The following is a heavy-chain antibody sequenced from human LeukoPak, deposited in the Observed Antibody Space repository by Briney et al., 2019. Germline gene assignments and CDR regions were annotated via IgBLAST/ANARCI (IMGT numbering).Heavy chain of an antibody. V-gene: IGHV4-34*01. Sequence: PSETLSLTCAVYGGSFSGYYWSWIRQPPGKGLEWIGEINHSGSTNYNPSLKRRVTISVDTSKKQFSLKLSSVTAAATAVYYCARPRQAPFDYWGQGALVTVSS. CDR2: INHSGST. J-gene: IGHJ4*02. CDR1: GGSFSGYY. CDR3: ARPRQAPFDY.